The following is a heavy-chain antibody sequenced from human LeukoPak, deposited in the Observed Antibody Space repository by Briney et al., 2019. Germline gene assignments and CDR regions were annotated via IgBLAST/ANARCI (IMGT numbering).Heavy chain of an antibody. J-gene: IGHJ5*02. Sequence: SETLSLTCTVSGGSINSYYWNWIRQPPGKGLEWIGNIYYSGSTNYNPSLKSRVTISIDTSRKQFSLKLSSVTAADTAVYYCARVDRTAYCSSTSCCEFDPRGQGTLVIVSS. CDR1: GGSINSYY. CDR3: ARVDRTAYCSSTSCCEFDP. V-gene: IGHV4-59*01. CDR2: IYYSGST. D-gene: IGHD2-2*01.